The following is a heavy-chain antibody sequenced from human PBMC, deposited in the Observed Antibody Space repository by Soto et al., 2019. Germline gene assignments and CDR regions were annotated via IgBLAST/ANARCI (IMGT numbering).Heavy chain of an antibody. CDR3: GRCRTDSYAMDV. V-gene: IGHV1-18*01. D-gene: IGHD5-18*01. CDR2: ISPYNGRT. CDR1: CYSFTSYG. Sequence: ASVKVSFKASCYSFTSYGIGCLRQVPGQGPEWMGWISPYNGRTNYAQSVKGRVVMTTDISTNTVYLELRSLRSDDSAIYYCGRCRTDSYAMDVWGQGTTVTVSS. J-gene: IGHJ6*02.